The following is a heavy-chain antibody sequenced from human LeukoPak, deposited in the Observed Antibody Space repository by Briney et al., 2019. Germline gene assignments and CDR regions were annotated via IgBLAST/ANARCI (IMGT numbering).Heavy chain of an antibody. D-gene: IGHD4-23*01. J-gene: IGHJ3*02. CDR3: ARVNDYGGNDDAFVI. Sequence: PGGSLRLSCAASGFTPSSYEMNWVRQAPGKGLEWVSYIRSSGSIIFYADSVKGRFTISRDNAKNSLYLQMNSLRAEDTAVYYCARVNDYGGNDDAFVIWGEGTMVTVSS. CDR2: IRSSGSII. CDR1: GFTPSSYE. V-gene: IGHV3-48*03.